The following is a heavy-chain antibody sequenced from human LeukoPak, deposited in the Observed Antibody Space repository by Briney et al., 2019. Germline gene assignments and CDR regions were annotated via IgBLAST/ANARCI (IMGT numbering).Heavy chain of an antibody. V-gene: IGHV1-8*01. Sequence: ASVNVSCKASGYTFTKPDINWVRQATGQGLEWMGWMNTKSGNTGYAQKLQGRVTMSMDTSITTAYMELTSLRSDDTAVYYCVAMLYWGQGTLVTVSS. CDR2: MNTKSGNT. CDR1: GYTFTKPD. D-gene: IGHD3-16*01. CDR3: VAMLY. J-gene: IGHJ4*02.